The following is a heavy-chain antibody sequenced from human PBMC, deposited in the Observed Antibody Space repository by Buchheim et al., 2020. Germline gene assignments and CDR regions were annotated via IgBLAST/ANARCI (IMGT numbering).Heavy chain of an antibody. J-gene: IGHJ4*02. Sequence: QVQLVQSGAEVKKPGASVKVSCKASGYTFTSYYMHWVRQAPGQGLEWMGIINPSGGSTSYAQKFQGRVTMTRDTSTSTVYMELSSLRSEDTAVYYCARDGQSENYYDSSGYFDYWGQGTL. CDR1: GYTFTSYY. CDR3: ARDGQSENYYDSSGYFDY. CDR2: INPSGGST. V-gene: IGHV1-46*01. D-gene: IGHD3-22*01.